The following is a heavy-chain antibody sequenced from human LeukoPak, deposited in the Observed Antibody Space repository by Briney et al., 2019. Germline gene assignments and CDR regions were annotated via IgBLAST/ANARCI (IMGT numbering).Heavy chain of an antibody. CDR1: GGSFSGYY. CDR3: AGSNETIDY. J-gene: IGHJ4*02. CDR2: INHSGST. V-gene: IGHV4-34*01. Sequence: SETLSLTCAVYGGSFSGYYWNWIRQPPGKGLEWIGEINHSGSTNYNPSLKSRVTISVDTSKNQFSLKLSPVTAADTAVYYCAGSNETIDYWGQGTLVTVSS. D-gene: IGHD1-1*01.